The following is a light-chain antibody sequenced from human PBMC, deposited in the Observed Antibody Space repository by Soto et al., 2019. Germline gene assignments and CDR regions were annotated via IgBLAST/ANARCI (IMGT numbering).Light chain of an antibody. CDR2: KAS. V-gene: IGKV1-5*03. CDR1: QNINNW. Sequence: DIQMTQSPSTLSASVGDRVTITCRASQNINNWLAWYQQKPGKAPKLLIYKASTLESGFPSRFSGSGFGTEFTLTISSLQPDDFATYYCQQSNTYSFTFGPGAKVDIK. J-gene: IGKJ3*01. CDR3: QQSNTYSFT.